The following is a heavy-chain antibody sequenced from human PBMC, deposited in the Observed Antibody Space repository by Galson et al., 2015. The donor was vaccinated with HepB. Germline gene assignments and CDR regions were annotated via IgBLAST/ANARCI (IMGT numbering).Heavy chain of an antibody. Sequence: SVKVSCKASGYTFTDYAMHWVRQAPGHRLESMGWINAGDGNTQYSQRFQGRVTITRDTSASRVYMELSSLRSEDTAVYYCARFVVDYEIDAFDIWGQGTMVTVSS. CDR1: GYTFTDYA. D-gene: IGHD4-17*01. CDR2: INAGDGNT. V-gene: IGHV1-3*01. CDR3: ARFVVDYEIDAFDI. J-gene: IGHJ3*02.